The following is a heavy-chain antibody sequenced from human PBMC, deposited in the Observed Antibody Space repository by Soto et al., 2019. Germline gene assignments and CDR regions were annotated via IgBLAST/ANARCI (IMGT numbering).Heavy chain of an antibody. CDR1: GFTFSSYG. V-gene: IGHV3-33*01. J-gene: IGHJ4*02. CDR2: IWYDGNNK. D-gene: IGHD2-15*01. CDR3: ARGLHSLFDY. Sequence: GGSLRLSGAASGFTFSSYGMHWVRQAPGKGLEWVAVIWYDGNNKYYADSVKGRFTISRDNSKNTLYVQMTSLRAEDTAIYYCARGLHSLFDYWGQGTLVTVSS.